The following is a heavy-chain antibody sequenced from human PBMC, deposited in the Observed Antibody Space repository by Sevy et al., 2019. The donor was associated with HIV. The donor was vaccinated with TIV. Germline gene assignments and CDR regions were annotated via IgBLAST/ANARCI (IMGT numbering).Heavy chain of an antibody. J-gene: IGHJ4*02. CDR3: ARGNSGYGYALNY. CDR2: IHSDDTT. D-gene: IGHD5-18*01. CDR1: GFTVNSNY. V-gene: IGHV3-66*01. Sequence: GGSLRLSCAASGFTVNSNYMTWVRQAPGKGLEGVSVIHSDDTTYHADSVKDRFTISSDNFKNTLYLHMSSLRAEDTAVYYCARGNSGYGYALNYWGQGTLVTVSS.